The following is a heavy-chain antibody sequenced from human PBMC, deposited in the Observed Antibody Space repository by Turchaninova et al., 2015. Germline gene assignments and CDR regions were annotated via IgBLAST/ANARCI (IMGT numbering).Heavy chain of an antibody. CDR3: AKGGGYYPPNAFHF. D-gene: IGHD3-22*01. Sequence: AASGFTFSNYAMSWVRQAPGKGLEWVSAISGSGDNTYYADSVKGRFTISRYKSTNTLYVQMNSLRPGDTAIYYVAKGGGYYPPNAFHFWGQGTMVTVSS. CDR1: GFTFSNYA. CDR2: ISGSGDNT. J-gene: IGHJ3*01. V-gene: IGHV3-23*01.